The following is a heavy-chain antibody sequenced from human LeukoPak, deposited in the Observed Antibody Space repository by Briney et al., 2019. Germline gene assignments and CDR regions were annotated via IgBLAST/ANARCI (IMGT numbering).Heavy chain of an antibody. CDR3: ARDVGLTMRGGDYYYYYMDV. CDR1: GFTFSDYY. CDR2: ISSSGSTI. D-gene: IGHD3-10*01. J-gene: IGHJ6*03. V-gene: IGHV3-11*04. Sequence: GGSLRLSCAASGFTFSDYYMSWIRQAPGKGREWVSYISSSGSTIYYADSVKGRFTISRDNAKNSLYLQMNSLRAEDTAVYYCARDVGLTMRGGDYYYYYMDVWGKGTTVTVSS.